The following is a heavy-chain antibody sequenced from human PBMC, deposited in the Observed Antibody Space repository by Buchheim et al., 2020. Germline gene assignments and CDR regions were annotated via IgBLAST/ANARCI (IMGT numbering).Heavy chain of an antibody. CDR3: AKRWRPGYSSGWYTYYFDY. J-gene: IGHJ4*02. CDR1: GFTFSSYA. D-gene: IGHD6-19*01. Sequence: EVQLLESGGGLVQPGGSLRLSCAASGFTFSSYAMSWVRQAPGKGLEWVSAISGSGGSTYYADSVKGRFTISRDNSKNTLYLQMNSLRAEDTAVYYCAKRWRPGYSSGWYTYYFDYWGQGTL. CDR2: ISGSGGST. V-gene: IGHV3-23*01.